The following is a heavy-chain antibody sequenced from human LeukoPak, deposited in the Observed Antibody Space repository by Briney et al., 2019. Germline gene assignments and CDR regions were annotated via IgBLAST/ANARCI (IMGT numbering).Heavy chain of an antibody. Sequence: SSETLSLTCAVSGGSISSNNWWSWVRQPPGKGLEWIGEIYRSGSTNYNPSLKSRVTISVDKSKNQFSLKLSSVTAADTAVYFCASPRGDDSGGYYTWYFHHWGQGILVTVSS. CDR3: ASPRGDDSGGYYTWYFHH. V-gene: IGHV4-4*02. CDR1: GGSISSNNW. J-gene: IGHJ1*01. D-gene: IGHD3-22*01. CDR2: IYRSGST.